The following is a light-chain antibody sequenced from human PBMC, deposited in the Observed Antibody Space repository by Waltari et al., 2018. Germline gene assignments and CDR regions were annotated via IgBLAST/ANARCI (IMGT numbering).Light chain of an antibody. CDR3: ASWDYSLKGVV. CDR2: SNS. CDR1: SNIESNP. J-gene: IGLJ2*01. V-gene: IGLV1-44*01. Sequence: SNIESNPVNWYQQLPGRAPKLLIYSNSHRPSGVPDRFSASTSGRSASLAISGLQSDDEGNYYCASWDYSLKGVVYGGGTKLTVL.